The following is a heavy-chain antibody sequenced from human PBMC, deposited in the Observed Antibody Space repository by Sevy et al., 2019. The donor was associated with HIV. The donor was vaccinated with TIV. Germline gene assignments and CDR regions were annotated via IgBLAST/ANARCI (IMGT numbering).Heavy chain of an antibody. CDR1: GGSVSSGSYY. CDR2: IYYSGTT. CDR3: ARDEAAYSSSSGGMDV. Sequence: SETLSLTCTVSGGSVSSGSYYWSWIRQPPGKGLEWIGYIYYSGTTNYNPSLKSRVTISVDTSKNQFSLKLSSVTAADTALYYGARDEAAYSSSSGGMDVWGQGTTVTVSS. J-gene: IGHJ6*02. D-gene: IGHD6-6*01. V-gene: IGHV4-61*01.